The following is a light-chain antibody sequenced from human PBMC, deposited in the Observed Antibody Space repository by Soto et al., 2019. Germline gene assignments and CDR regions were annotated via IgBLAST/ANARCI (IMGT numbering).Light chain of an antibody. CDR2: EVS. CDR1: SSDVGGYDY. J-gene: IGLJ3*02. V-gene: IGLV2-14*01. Sequence: QSALTQPASVSGSPGQSITISCTGTSSDVGGYDYVSWYQQHPGKTPKLIIYEVSNRPSGISNRFSGSKSAYTASLTISGLQTEDEAEYYCSSYTSGSAWVFGGGTKVTVL. CDR3: SSYTSGSAWV.